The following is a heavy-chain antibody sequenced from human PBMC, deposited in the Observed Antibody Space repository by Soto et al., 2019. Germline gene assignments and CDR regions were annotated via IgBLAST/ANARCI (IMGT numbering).Heavy chain of an antibody. Sequence: QVTLKESGPVLVKPTETLTLTCTVSGFSLSNARMGVSWIRQPPGKALEWLAHIFSNDEKSYSTSLKSRLTLPKDTSKSQVVLTMTNMDPVDTATYYCARIIDYGDYGYYYYGMDVWGQGTTVTVSS. V-gene: IGHV2-26*01. CDR3: ARIIDYGDYGYYYYGMDV. CDR2: IFSNDEK. CDR1: GFSLSNARMG. J-gene: IGHJ6*02. D-gene: IGHD4-17*01.